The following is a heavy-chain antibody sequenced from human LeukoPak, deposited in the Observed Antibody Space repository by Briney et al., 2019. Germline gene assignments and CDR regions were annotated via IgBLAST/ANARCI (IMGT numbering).Heavy chain of an antibody. D-gene: IGHD1-1*01. CDR3: ARTLPQERPPPLIGYYYMDV. V-gene: IGHV4-59*01. CDR1: GGSISNYY. Sequence: PSETLSLTCTVSGGSISNYYWSWIRQPPGKGLEWIGYIYYSGSTNYNPSLKSRVTISVGTSKNQFSLKLSSVTAADTAVYYCARTLPQERPPPLIGYYYMDVWGKGTTVTVSS. CDR2: IYYSGST. J-gene: IGHJ6*03.